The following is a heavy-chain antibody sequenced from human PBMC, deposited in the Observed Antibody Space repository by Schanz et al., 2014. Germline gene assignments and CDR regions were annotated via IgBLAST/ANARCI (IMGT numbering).Heavy chain of an antibody. J-gene: IGHJ4*02. CDR1: GFTFSTYW. CDR2: INSDGTTT. Sequence: VQLVESGGGVVQPGRSLRLSCAASGFTFSTYWMHWVRQAPGKGLVWVSHINSDGTTTTYADSVKGRFTISRDNSKNALFLQMSSLRAEDTAVYYCARDGDFDDWGQGTLVTVSS. V-gene: IGHV3-74*01. CDR3: ARDGDFDD.